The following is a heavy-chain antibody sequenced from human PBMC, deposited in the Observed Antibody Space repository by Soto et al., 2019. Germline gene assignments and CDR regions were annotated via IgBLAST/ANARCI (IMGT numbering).Heavy chain of an antibody. CDR1: GGSISSYY. Sequence: KTSETLSLTCTVSGGSISSYYWSWIRQPPGKGLEWIGYIYYSGSTNYNPSLKSRVTISVDTSKNQFSLKLSSVTAADTAVYYCARVARDYYYYGMDVWGQGTTVTVSS. CDR3: ARVARDYYYYGMDV. V-gene: IGHV4-59*01. J-gene: IGHJ6*02. CDR2: IYYSGST.